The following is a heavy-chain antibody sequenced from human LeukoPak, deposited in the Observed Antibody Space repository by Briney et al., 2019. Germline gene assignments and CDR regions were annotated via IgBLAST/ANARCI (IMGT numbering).Heavy chain of an antibody. V-gene: IGHV4-59*11. CDR2: ISYIGST. D-gene: IGHD5-18*01. Sequence: SETLSLTCTVSGGSINSHYWSWIRQPPGKGLEWIGYISYIGSTNYSPSLKSRVTISVDSSKNQFSLRLSSVTAADTAVYYCAGDQLALNALDIWGQGTMVTVSS. J-gene: IGHJ3*02. CDR3: AGDQLALNALDI. CDR1: GGSINSHY.